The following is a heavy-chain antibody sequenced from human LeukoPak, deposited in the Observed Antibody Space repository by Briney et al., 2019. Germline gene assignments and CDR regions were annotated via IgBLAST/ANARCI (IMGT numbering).Heavy chain of an antibody. Sequence: GGSLRLSWAASGFTFSGSALHWVRQASGKGLEWVGRIRSTANGYATAYAASVKGRFTISRDDSKNTAYLQMDSLKTEDTAVYYCTGNHYGSGSYADFDYWGQGTLVTVSS. J-gene: IGHJ4*02. D-gene: IGHD3-10*01. V-gene: IGHV3-73*01. CDR1: GFTFSGSA. CDR2: IRSTANGYAT. CDR3: TGNHYGSGSYADFDY.